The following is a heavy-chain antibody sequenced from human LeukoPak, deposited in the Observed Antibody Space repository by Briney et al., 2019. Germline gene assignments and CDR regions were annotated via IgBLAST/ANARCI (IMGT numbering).Heavy chain of an antibody. V-gene: IGHV1-2*02. CDR2: INPTSGGT. J-gene: IGHJ4*02. CDR1: GYTFTGYY. Sequence: GASVKVSCKASGYTFTGYYMHWVRQAPGQGLEWMGWINPTSGGTNYAQKFQGRVTMTRDTSISTAYMELSRLRSDDTAVYYCARGYYYDSSGYYEGLDYFDYWGQGTLVTVSS. D-gene: IGHD3-22*01. CDR3: ARGYYYDSSGYYEGLDYFDY.